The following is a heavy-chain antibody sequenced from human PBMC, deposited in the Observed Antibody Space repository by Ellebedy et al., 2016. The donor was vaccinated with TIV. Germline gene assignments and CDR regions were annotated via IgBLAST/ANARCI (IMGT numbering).Heavy chain of an antibody. Sequence: GESLKISCAASGFTFSSYGMHWVRQAPGKGLEWVSSISGGGGSTYYADSVKGRFTISRDNSKNTLFLQTNSLRAEDTAVHYCTKGRRMVYSTGGLDYWGQGTLVTVSS. CDR1: GFTFSSYG. V-gene: IGHV3-23*01. D-gene: IGHD2-8*01. J-gene: IGHJ4*02. CDR3: TKGRRMVYSTGGLDY. CDR2: ISGGGGST.